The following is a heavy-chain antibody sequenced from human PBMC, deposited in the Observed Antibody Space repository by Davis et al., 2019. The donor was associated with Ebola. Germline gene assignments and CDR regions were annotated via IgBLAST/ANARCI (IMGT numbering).Heavy chain of an antibody. D-gene: IGHD1-14*01. CDR2: ISASGGNT. Sequence: PGGSLRLSCAASGFTFSSYSMNWVRQAPGKGLEWVSTISASGGNTYYADSVKGRFTISRDKSKNTLYLQMNSLRAEDTAVYYCARGGPEPYYYYYYMDVWGKGTTVTVSS. J-gene: IGHJ6*03. CDR1: GFTFSSYS. CDR3: ARGGPEPYYYYYYMDV. V-gene: IGHV3-23*01.